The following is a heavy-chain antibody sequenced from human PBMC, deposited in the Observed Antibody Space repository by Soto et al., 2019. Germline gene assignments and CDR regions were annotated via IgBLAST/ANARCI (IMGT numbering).Heavy chain of an antibody. J-gene: IGHJ1*01. Sequence: QAQLLQSASEIARPGSSVRISCNVSGGTFRADALSWVRQAPGQGPEWMGGIIPRFGSAKYAQKFKDRLSISADDSTNTVHLAFTNLRSHDTAVYSCAGRSCGADCYADAHHLASWGQGTLVNVSS. D-gene: IGHD2-21*01. CDR2: IIPRFGSA. CDR3: AGRSCGADCYADAHHLAS. CDR1: GGTFRADA. V-gene: IGHV1-69*01.